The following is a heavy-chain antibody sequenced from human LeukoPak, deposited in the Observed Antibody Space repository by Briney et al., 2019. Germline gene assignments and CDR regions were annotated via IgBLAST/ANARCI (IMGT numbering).Heavy chain of an antibody. CDR1: GDSLSSNSAS. V-gene: IGHV6-1*01. CDR3: TKSGERSSFDT. CDR2: TYYRSKWHN. D-gene: IGHD3-10*01. J-gene: IGHJ5*02. Sequence: SQTLSLTCALSGDSLSSNSASWNWIRQSPSRGLEWQGRTYYRSKWHNDSAVSVKRRIAINTDTTNNNFCLHANAVTPGDTTLCYGTKSGERSSFDTWGQGTLVTVSP.